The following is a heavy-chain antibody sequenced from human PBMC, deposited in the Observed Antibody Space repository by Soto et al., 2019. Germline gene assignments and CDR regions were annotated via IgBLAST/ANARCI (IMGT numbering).Heavy chain of an antibody. CDR1: GYTLTELS. Sequence: VKVSCKVSGYTLTELSMHWVRQAPGKGLEWMGGFDPEDGETIYAQKFQGRVTMTEDTSTDTAYMELSSLRSEDTAVYYCATGRRGYSYGPEGGNWFDPWGQGTLVTVSS. V-gene: IGHV1-24*01. J-gene: IGHJ5*02. CDR3: ATGRRGYSYGPEGGNWFDP. CDR2: FDPEDGET. D-gene: IGHD5-18*01.